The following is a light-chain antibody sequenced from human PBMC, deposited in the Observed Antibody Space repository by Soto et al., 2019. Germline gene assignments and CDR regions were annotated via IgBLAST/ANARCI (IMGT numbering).Light chain of an antibody. CDR1: QAISNY. CDR3: QQYSDSSGA. V-gene: IGKV1-16*01. Sequence: DIQMTQSPSFLSASVGDRVTITCRASQAISNYLNWYQQKPGKAPNLLIFGAKTLQSGVPSRFSGSGSGTDFTLTISSLQPDDFATYYCQQYSDSSGAFGQGTKVDI. CDR2: GAK. J-gene: IGKJ1*01.